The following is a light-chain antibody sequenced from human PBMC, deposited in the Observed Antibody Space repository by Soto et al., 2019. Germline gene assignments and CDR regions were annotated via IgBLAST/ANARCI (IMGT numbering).Light chain of an antibody. CDR3: QQRDNWPFT. CDR1: RSGGSY. Sequence: EIVLTQSPATQSLSPGERATLSCRASRSGGSYLAWFQQRPGQAPRLLIHAASNRAPGIPARFTGSGSGTDFTLTISSLEPEDYAVYYCQQRDNWPFTFGPGTTVDIK. CDR2: AAS. J-gene: IGKJ3*01. V-gene: IGKV3-11*01.